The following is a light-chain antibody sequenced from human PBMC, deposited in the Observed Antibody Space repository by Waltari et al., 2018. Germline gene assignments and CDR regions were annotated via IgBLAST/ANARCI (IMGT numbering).Light chain of an antibody. J-gene: IGLJ1*01. Sequence: QSALTQPAPVSGSPGQSITIPCTGTSSDVRNYNLVSWYQQHPGKAPKLMIYEVTKRPSGVSNRFSGSKSGTTASLTISGLQADDEADYYCCSYSGSSTSLGFGTGTKVTV. CDR3: CSYSGSSTSLG. CDR1: SSDVRNYNL. CDR2: EVT. V-gene: IGLV2-23*02.